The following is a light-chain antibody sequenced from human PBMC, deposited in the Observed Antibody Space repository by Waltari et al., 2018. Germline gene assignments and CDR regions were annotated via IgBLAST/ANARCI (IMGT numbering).Light chain of an antibody. V-gene: IGLV2-14*01. CDR2: DVS. CDR1: SSDVGGCNY. J-gene: IGLJ1*01. Sequence: QSALTQPASVSGSPGQSITISCAGTSSDVGGCNYVSWYQQHPGKVPKLMIYDVSNRPSDISNRFSGSKSGNTASLTISGLQADDEAHYYCSSYRSSGTVFGSGTMVTIL. CDR3: SSYRSSGTV.